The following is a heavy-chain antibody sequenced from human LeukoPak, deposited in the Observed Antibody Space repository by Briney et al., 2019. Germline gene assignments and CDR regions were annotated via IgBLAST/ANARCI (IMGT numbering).Heavy chain of an antibody. J-gene: IGHJ4*02. Sequence: GGSLRLSCAASGFTFSTYWMSWVRQAPGKGLEWVANIQQDGIKKYYVDSVEGRFTISRENAKDSLFLQMSSLRADDTAVYYCGRELDGSVDYWGQGTLVTVSS. V-gene: IGHV3-7*01. D-gene: IGHD3-10*01. CDR2: IQQDGIKK. CDR3: GRELDGSVDY. CDR1: GFTFSTYW.